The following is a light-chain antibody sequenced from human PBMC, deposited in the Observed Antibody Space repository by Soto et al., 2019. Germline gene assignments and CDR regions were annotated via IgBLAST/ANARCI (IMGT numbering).Light chain of an antibody. CDR1: QNVNDW. Sequence: IQMTQSPSTLSASVGDRVTITCRASQNVNDWLAWYQQKPGKAPKLLIYDASSLENGVPSRFSGSGSGTEFTLTITRLQPDDFATYYCQQYNTYPLTFGGGTKVEIK. V-gene: IGKV1-5*01. CDR3: QQYNTYPLT. J-gene: IGKJ4*01. CDR2: DAS.